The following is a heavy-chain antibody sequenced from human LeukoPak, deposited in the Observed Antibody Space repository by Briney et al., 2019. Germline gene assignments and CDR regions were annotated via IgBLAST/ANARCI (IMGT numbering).Heavy chain of an antibody. V-gene: IGHV4-34*01. CDR2: INHSGST. CDR1: GGSFSGYY. D-gene: IGHD1-1*01. J-gene: IGHJ3*02. CDR3: ARDLWKSDAFDI. Sequence: SETLSLTCAVYGGSFSGYYWSWIRQPPGKGLEWIGEINHSGSTNYNPSLKSRVTISVDTSKNQFSLKLSSVTAADTAVYYCARDLWKSDAFDIWGHGTMVTVSS.